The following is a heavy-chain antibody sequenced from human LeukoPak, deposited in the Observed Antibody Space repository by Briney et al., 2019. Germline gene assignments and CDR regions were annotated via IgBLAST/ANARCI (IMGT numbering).Heavy chain of an antibody. D-gene: IGHD3-3*01. CDR1: GFIFSSYV. CDR2: ISSSGSTI. Sequence: GGSLRLSCAASGFIFSSYVMTWVRQAPGKGLESVSYISSSGSTILYADSVKGRLTISRDNAKNSLYLQMDSLRGEDTAVYCCARVWSGYSNSDYWGQGTLVTVSA. CDR3: ARVWSGYSNSDY. V-gene: IGHV3-48*01. J-gene: IGHJ4*02.